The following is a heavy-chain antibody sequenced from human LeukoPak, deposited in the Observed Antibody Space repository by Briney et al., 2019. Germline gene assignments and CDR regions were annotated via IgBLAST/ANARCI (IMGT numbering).Heavy chain of an antibody. J-gene: IGHJ4*02. D-gene: IGHD6-19*01. CDR3: ARRIRGLATVAGTRQIDY. CDR1: GGSFSGYY. V-gene: IGHV4-34*01. Sequence: SETLSLTCAVYGGSFSGYYWSWIRQPPGKGLEWIGEINHSGSTNYNPSLKSRVTISVDTSKNQFSLKLSSVTAADTAVYYCARRIRGLATVAGTRQIDYWGQGTLVTVSS. CDR2: INHSGST.